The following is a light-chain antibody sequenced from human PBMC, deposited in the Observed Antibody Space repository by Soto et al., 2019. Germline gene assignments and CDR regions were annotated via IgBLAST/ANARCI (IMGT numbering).Light chain of an antibody. CDR2: AAS. Sequence: DIQLTQSPSFLSASVGDRVTITCRASQGISSFLAWSQQQPGGTPKLLIDAASTLQSGVPSRFSGSGSGTDFTLTITSLQPEDFATYYCQQLHTYPYTFGQGTKLEIK. J-gene: IGKJ2*01. CDR1: QGISSF. CDR3: QQLHTYPYT. V-gene: IGKV1-9*01.